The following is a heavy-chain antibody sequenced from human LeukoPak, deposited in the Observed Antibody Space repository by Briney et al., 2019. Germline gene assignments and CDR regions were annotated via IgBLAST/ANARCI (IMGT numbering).Heavy chain of an antibody. J-gene: IGHJ4*02. V-gene: IGHV3-48*03. CDR1: GFTFSSYE. Sequence: GGSLRLSCAASGFTFSSYEMNWVRQAPGKGLEWVSYISHTGTTMYYADSVKGRFTLSRDNARNSLYLQMNSLRAEDTAVYYCARGHWGLDSWGQGTPVSVSS. D-gene: IGHD7-27*01. CDR3: ARGHWGLDS. CDR2: ISHTGTTM.